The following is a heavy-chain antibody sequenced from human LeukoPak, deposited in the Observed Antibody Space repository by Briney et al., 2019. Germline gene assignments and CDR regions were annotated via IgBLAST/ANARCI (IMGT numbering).Heavy chain of an antibody. CDR1: ACTFSIYA. V-gene: IGHV1-69*13. J-gene: IGHJ4*02. D-gene: IGHD5-12*01. CDR2: IIPIFGTA. Sequence: ASVSVSFTSSACTFSIYAISWERQAPGQGLEWVGGIIPIFGTANYAHKFYGRGTITADEATATAYMELSSLRSEDTAVYYCARLEYSGYDREGRYWGQGTLVTVSS. CDR3: ARLEYSGYDREGRY.